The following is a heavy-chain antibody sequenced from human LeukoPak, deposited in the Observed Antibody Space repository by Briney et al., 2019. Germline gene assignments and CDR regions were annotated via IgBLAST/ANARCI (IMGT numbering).Heavy chain of an antibody. J-gene: IGHJ4*02. V-gene: IGHV1-2*06. CDR3: ARDVSSTSNWEFDY. CDR1: GYTFAHYF. Sequence: ASVKVSCKTSGYTFAHYFIHWVRQAPAQGLEWMGRINANSGGTYYEQKFQGRVTMTRDTSISTAYVEVNWLIYDETAIYYCARDVSSTSNWEFDYWGQGTLVTVSS. D-gene: IGHD1-26*01. CDR2: INANSGGT.